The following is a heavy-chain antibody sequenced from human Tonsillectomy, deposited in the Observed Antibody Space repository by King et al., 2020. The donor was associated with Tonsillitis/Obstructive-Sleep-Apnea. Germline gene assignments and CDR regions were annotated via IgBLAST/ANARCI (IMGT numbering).Heavy chain of an antibody. CDR1: GFTFSSYA. Sequence: QLVQSGGGVVQPGRSLRLSCAASGFTFSSYAMHWVRQAPGKGLEWVAVISYDGSNKYYADSVKGRFTIFRDNSKNMLYLQMNCLRAEDTAVYYFAKDRGMDTAMGFYYYYYGMDGWGKGXTVTVSS. J-gene: IGHJ6*04. CDR2: ISYDGSNK. CDR3: AKDRGMDTAMGFYYYYYGMDG. V-gene: IGHV3-30*04. D-gene: IGHD5-18*01.